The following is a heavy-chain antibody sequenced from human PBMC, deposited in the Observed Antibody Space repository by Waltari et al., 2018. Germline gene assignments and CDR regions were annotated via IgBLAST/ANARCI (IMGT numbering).Heavy chain of an antibody. CDR3: ARGGWESSGRPFDF. D-gene: IGHD6-19*01. J-gene: IGHJ4*02. CDR2: ISNNGGTT. CDR1: GLSFTNYA. Sequence: EVQIVESGGGLVQPGGSLRLSCTASGLSFTNYAIHWVRQAPGKGMEYVSGISNNGGTTYYANSVKGRFTISRDNFENTVFLQMGSLRAEDTAVYYCARGGWESSGRPFDFWGQGTLVTVSS. V-gene: IGHV3-64*01.